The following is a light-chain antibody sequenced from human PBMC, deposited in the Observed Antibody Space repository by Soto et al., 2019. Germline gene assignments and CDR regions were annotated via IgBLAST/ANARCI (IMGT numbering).Light chain of an antibody. V-gene: IGLV1-40*01. CDR1: SSNIGAHYD. CDR3: QSYDISLRGFV. CDR2: DNT. Sequence: QLVLTQPPSVSGAPGQRVTISCTGSSSNIGAHYDVHWYQQLPGTAPRLLIFDNTNRPSGVPDRFSASKSDTSASLAISGLQAEDEADYYCQSYDISLRGFVFGTGPKVTVL. J-gene: IGLJ1*01.